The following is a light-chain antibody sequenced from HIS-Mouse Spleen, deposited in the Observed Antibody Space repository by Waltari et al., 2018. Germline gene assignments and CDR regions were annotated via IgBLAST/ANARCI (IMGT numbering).Light chain of an antibody. Sequence: EIVLTQSPGTLSLSPGERATLSCRASQSVSSSYLAWYQQKPGHAPRLLIYGASSRATGIPDRVSGSGSGTDFTLTISRLEPEDFAVYYCQQYGSSPPWTFGQGTKVEIK. J-gene: IGKJ1*01. CDR2: GAS. CDR3: QQYGSSPPWT. V-gene: IGKV3-20*01. CDR1: QSVSSSY.